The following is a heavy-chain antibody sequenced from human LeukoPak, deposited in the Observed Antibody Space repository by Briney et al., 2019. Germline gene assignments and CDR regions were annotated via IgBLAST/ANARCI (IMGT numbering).Heavy chain of an antibody. CDR1: GFTFGSCA. D-gene: IGHD3-10*02. CDR3: AKDVRGYNRPFDY. CDR2: ISGSGANT. V-gene: IGHV3-23*01. J-gene: IGHJ4*02. Sequence: GGSLRLSCAASGFTFGSCAMNWVRQAPGKGLEWLSSISGSGANTYYADSVEGRFTISRDNSQNTLYLQINSLRAEDTAVYYCAKDVRGYNRPFDYWGQGTLVTVSS.